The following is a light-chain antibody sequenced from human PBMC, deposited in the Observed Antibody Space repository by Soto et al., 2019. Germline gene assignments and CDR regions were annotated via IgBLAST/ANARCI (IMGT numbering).Light chain of an antibody. CDR3: SSYTITSTLVI. CDR2: EVN. CDR1: SGDVGSYKY. V-gene: IGLV2-14*01. Sequence: QSVLTQPASVSGSPGQSISVSCTGSSGDVGSYKYVSWYQQHPGKAPKLIISEVNKRPSGVSDRFSGSKSGNTASLTISGLQAEDEADYYCSSYTITSTLVIFGGGTKLT. J-gene: IGLJ2*01.